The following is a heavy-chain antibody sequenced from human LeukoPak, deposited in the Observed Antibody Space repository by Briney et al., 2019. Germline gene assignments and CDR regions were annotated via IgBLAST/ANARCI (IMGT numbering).Heavy chain of an antibody. J-gene: IGHJ4*02. CDR3: ARVASSSWTGYFDY. Sequence: GGSLRLSCAASGFTFSSYWMHWVRQAPGKGLVWVSHINPDLSGTDYADSVKGRFTISRDNSKNTLYLQMNSLRAEDTAVYYCARVASSSWTGYFDYWGQGTLVTVSS. CDR2: INPDLSGT. CDR1: GFTFSSYW. V-gene: IGHV3-74*01. D-gene: IGHD6-13*01.